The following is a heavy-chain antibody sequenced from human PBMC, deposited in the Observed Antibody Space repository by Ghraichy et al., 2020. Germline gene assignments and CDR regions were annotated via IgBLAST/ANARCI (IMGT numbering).Heavy chain of an antibody. CDR2: ISGSSSTI. D-gene: IGHD3-22*01. Sequence: GESLNISCAASGFTFSRYSMNWVRQAPGKGLEWISYISGSSSTIYYADSVKGRFTISRDNAKNSLYLQMNSLRDEDTAGYYCARDSTDSSGYYPYWYFDLWGRGTLVTVSS. CDR1: GFTFSRYS. V-gene: IGHV3-48*02. J-gene: IGHJ2*01. CDR3: ARDSTDSSGYYPYWYFDL.